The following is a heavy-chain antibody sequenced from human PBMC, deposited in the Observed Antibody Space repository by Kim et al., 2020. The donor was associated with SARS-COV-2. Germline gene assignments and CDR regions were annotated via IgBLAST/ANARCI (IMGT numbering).Heavy chain of an antibody. D-gene: IGHD6-6*01. CDR2: TYYRSKWYN. J-gene: IGHJ5*02. V-gene: IGHV6-1*01. Sequence: SQTLSLTCAISGDSVSSNTATWNWIRQSPSRGLEWLGRTYYRSKWYNDSAVSVKSRITINPDTSKNQFSLQLNSVTPEDTAVYYCARGEYSSSSKGWFDPWGQGTLVTVSS. CDR1: GDSVSSNTAT. CDR3: ARGEYSSSSKGWFDP.